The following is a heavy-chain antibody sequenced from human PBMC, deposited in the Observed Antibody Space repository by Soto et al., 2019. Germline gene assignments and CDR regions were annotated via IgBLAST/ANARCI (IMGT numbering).Heavy chain of an antibody. CDR1: GFTFSSYG. CDR3: AEDPPPAVAGGYVY. J-gene: IGHJ4*02. V-gene: IGHV3-30*18. D-gene: IGHD6-19*01. Sequence: GGSLRLSCAASGFTFSSYGMHWVRQAPGKGLEWVAVISYDGSNKYYADSVKGRFTISRDNSKNTPYLQMNSLRAEDTAVYYCAEDPPPAVAGGYVYWGQGTLVTVSS. CDR2: ISYDGSNK.